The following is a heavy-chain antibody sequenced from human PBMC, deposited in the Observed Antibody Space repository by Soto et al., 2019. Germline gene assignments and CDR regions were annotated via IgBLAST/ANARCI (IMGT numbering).Heavy chain of an antibody. V-gene: IGHV4-30-4*01. CDR1: GGSISSGAYY. D-gene: IGHD4-17*01. J-gene: IGHJ4*02. CDR3: ARDNYGDTYYFDY. CDR2: IYYSGST. Sequence: QVQLQESGPGLVKPSQTLSLTCTVSGGSISSGAYYWSWVRQPPGKGLEWIGYIYYSGSTYYNPSLKGRVTISVDTSKNQFSLKLSSVTATDTAVYYCARDNYGDTYYFDYWGQGTLVTVSS.